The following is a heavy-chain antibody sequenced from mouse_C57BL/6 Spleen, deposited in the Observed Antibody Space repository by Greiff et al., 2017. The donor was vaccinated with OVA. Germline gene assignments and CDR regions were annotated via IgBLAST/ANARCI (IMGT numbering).Heavy chain of an antibody. CDR2: INYDGSST. CDR3: ARDRDYYGSSPYFDV. J-gene: IGHJ1*03. CDR1: GFTFSDYY. Sequence: EVKLVESEGGLVQPGSSMKLSCTASGFTFSDYYMAWVRQVPEKGLEWVANINYDGSSTYYLDFLKSRFIISRDNAKNILYLQMSSLKSEDTATYYCARDRDYYGSSPYFDVWGTGTTVTVSS. D-gene: IGHD1-1*01. V-gene: IGHV5-16*01.